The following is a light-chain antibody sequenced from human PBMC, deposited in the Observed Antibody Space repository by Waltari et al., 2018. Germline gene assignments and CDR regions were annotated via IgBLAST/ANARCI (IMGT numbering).Light chain of an antibody. CDR3: QEYDSLPVT. CDR1: QSVKNN. V-gene: IGKV1-5*03. Sequence: DIQMTQSPSSLSASVGDRVTITCRASQSVKNNLAWYQQAPGKAPKVLIHKASRLESGAPSRFSGSGYGTEFTLTISSLQPDDFATYYCQEYDSLPVTFGGGTKVGI. J-gene: IGKJ4*01. CDR2: KAS.